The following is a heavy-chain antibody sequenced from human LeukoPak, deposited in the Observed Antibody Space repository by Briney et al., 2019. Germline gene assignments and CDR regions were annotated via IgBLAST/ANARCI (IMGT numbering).Heavy chain of an antibody. V-gene: IGHV3-11*01. CDR1: GFTFSDYY. CDR2: ISSGGNAV. J-gene: IGHJ4*02. D-gene: IGHD6-13*01. Sequence: GGSLRLSCAASGFTFSDYYMSWIRQAPGKGLEWVAFISSGGNAVYYVDSVKGRFTISRDNAKNSLYLQMNSLRAEDTALYYCARGRWAPFDCWGQGTLVTVSS. CDR3: ARGRWAPFDC.